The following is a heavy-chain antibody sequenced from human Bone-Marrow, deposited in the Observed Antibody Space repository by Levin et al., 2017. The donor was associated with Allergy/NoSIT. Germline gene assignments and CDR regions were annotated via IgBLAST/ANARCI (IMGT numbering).Heavy chain of an antibody. V-gene: IGHV3-20*04. Sequence: PGGSLRLSCAASGFTFDDYGMSWVRQAPGKGLEWVSGINWNGGSTGYADSVKGRFTISRDNAKNSLYLQMNSLRAEDTALYYCARVVFYCSGGSCYGSTKGPFDYWGQGTLVTVSS. CDR1: GFTFDDYG. D-gene: IGHD2-15*01. CDR2: INWNGGST. CDR3: ARVVFYCSGGSCYGSTKGPFDY. J-gene: IGHJ4*02.